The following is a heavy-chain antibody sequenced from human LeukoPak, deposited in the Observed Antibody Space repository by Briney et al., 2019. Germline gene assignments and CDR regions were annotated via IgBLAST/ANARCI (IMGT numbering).Heavy chain of an antibody. CDR2: ISAYNGNT. CDR3: ARDPRPDYYGSGSYYQTDY. Sequence: GASVKVSCKASGYTFTSYGISWVRQAAGQGLEWMGWISAYNGNTNYAQKLQGRVTMTTDTSTSTAYMELRSLRSDDTAVYYCARDPRPDYYGSGSYYQTDYWGQGTLVTVSS. V-gene: IGHV1-18*01. D-gene: IGHD3-10*01. CDR1: GYTFTSYG. J-gene: IGHJ4*02.